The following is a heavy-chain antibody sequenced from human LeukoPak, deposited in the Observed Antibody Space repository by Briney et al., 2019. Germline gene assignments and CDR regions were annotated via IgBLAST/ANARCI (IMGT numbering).Heavy chain of an antibody. V-gene: IGHV3-7*05. D-gene: IGHD2-15*01. J-gene: IGHJ4*02. CDR2: IKPDGSDI. CDR3: AREWWYLDY. CDR1: GFTFTTYS. Sequence: PGGSLRLSCAASGFTFTTYSMTWVRQAPGRGLEWVARIKPDGSDIHYVGSVKGRFTISRDNAKNSLCLQMNSLRAEDTAVYYCAREWWYLDYWGQGTLVTVSS.